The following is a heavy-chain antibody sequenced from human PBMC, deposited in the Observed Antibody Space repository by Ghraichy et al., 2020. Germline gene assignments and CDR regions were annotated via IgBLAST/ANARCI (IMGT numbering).Heavy chain of an antibody. Sequence: GGSLNISCAASGFTFSSYAMSWVRQAPGKGLEWVSAISGSGGSTYYADSVKGRFTISRDNSKNTLYLQMNSLRAEDTAVYYCAKGRITVVAATPDYWGQGTLVTVSS. CDR3: AKGRITVVAATPDY. CDR1: GFTFSSYA. J-gene: IGHJ4*02. D-gene: IGHD2-15*01. CDR2: ISGSGGST. V-gene: IGHV3-23*01.